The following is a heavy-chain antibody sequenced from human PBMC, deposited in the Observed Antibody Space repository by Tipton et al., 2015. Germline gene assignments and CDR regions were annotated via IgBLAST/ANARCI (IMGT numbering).Heavy chain of an antibody. J-gene: IGHJ5*02. CDR1: GYTFSNHW. CDR2: IYPGDSDT. CDR3: ARRNSYSGGDCYLGNWFDP. Sequence: VQLVQSGGEVKKPGESLKISCKVSGYTFSNHWIGWVRQMPGKGLEWMGIIYPGDSDTRYSPSFQGQVTISADKSISTAYLQWSSLKASDTAMYYCARRNSYSGGDCYLGNWFDPWGQGTLVTVSS. V-gene: IGHV5-51*01. D-gene: IGHD2-21*01.